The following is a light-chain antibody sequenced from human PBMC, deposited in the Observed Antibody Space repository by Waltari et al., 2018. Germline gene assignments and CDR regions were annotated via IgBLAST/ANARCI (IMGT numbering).Light chain of an antibody. CDR1: LHCSNNEFY. CDR2: WAS. J-gene: IGKJ2*01. CDR3: QQYYSIPYT. V-gene: IGKV4-1*01. Sequence: LHCSNNEFYLAWYQQKPGQSPKLLVHWASTRESGVPDRFSGSGSGREFTLTISSLQAEDVAVYYCQQYYSIPYTFGQGTRLEIK.